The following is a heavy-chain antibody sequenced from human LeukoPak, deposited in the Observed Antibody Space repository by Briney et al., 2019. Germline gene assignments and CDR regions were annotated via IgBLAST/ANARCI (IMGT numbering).Heavy chain of an antibody. CDR2: VQSTSN. V-gene: IGHV4-59*01. CDR3: ARDTTVASGMQF. CDR1: GGSMGAFL. D-gene: IGHD6-19*01. J-gene: IGHJ4*01. Sequence: SDTLSLTCTVSGGSMGAFLWGLIRPPPGEGLGWIGSVQSTSNNYNPAFKSRVAISVDTAKNQFFLRLNSVTSADTAGYYCARDTTVASGMQFWGHGSLVTVSS.